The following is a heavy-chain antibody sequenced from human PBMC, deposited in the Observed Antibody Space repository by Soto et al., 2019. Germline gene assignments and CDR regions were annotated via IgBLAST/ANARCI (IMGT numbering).Heavy chain of an antibody. D-gene: IGHD6-13*01. CDR3: ARGGALSTSWYWGDGLDS. J-gene: IGHJ4*02. CDR1: GYSFSSHA. CDR2: IIPVFGTP. V-gene: IGHV1-69*06. Sequence: QVQLEQSGSEVKKSGSSVKVSCKASGYSFSSHAITWVRQAPGQGLEWMGGIIPVFGTPSYAQKFQGRVTISADKSTNTSYLELRSRRSEDTAVDYCARGGALSTSWYWGDGLDSWGQGTQVTVSS.